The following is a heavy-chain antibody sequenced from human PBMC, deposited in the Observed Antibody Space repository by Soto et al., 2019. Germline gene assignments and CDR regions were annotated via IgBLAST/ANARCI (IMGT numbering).Heavy chain of an antibody. CDR1: GYTFTNFG. CDR3: ARGGARIDY. D-gene: IGHD3-16*01. V-gene: IGHV1-18*01. J-gene: IGHJ4*02. CDR2: ISAYNGNT. Sequence: QVQLVQSGAEVKKPGASVKVSCKASGYTFTNFGISWVRQAPGQGLEWMGWISAYNGNTNNAQIIQGRVTRTTDTSTSTIYLELEGMRSDDTAVYYCARGGARIDYWGQGALVTVSS.